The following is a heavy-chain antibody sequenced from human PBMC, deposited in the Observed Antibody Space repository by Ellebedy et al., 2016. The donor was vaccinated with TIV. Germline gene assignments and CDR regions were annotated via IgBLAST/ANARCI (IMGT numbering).Heavy chain of an antibody. CDR3: ARDLTYYDILTGWDDAFDI. CDR1: GYTFTSYY. Sequence: AASVKVSCKASGYTFTSYYMHWVRQAPGQGLEWMGIINPSGGSTSYAQKFQGRVTMTRDTSTSTVDMELSSPRSDDTAVYYCARDLTYYDILTGWDDAFDIWGQGTMVTVSS. CDR2: INPSGGST. J-gene: IGHJ3*02. V-gene: IGHV1-46*01. D-gene: IGHD3-9*01.